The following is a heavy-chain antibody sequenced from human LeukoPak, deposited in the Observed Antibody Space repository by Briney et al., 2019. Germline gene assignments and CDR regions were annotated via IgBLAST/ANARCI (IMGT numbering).Heavy chain of an antibody. V-gene: IGHV3-21*01. CDR3: ARFRMTGTVFDY. CDR1: GFTFSSYS. J-gene: IGHJ4*02. CDR2: ISSSSSYI. D-gene: IGHD3-9*01. Sequence: GGSLRLSCAASGFTFSSYSMNWVHQAPGKGLEWVSSISSSSSYIYYADSVKGRFTISRDNAKNSLYLQMNSLRAEDTAVYYCARFRMTGTVFDYWGQGTLVTVSS.